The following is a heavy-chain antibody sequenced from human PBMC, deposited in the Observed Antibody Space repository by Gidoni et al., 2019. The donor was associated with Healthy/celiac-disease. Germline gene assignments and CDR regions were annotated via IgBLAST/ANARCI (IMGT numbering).Heavy chain of an antibody. CDR1: GFTFSSYA. J-gene: IGHJ4*02. CDR3: AKKAGRTIFGVAPLDY. D-gene: IGHD3-3*01. V-gene: IGHV3-23*01. Sequence: EVQLLESGGGLVQPGGSLRLSCAASGFTFSSYAMSWVRQAPGKGLEWVSAISGSGGSTSYADSVKGRFTISRDNSKNTLYLQMNSLRAEDTAVYYCAKKAGRTIFGVAPLDYWGQGTLVTVSS. CDR2: ISGSGGST.